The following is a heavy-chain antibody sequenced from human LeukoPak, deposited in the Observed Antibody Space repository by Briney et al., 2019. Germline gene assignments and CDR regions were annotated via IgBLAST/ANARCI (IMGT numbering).Heavy chain of an antibody. Sequence: GGSLRLSCAASGFTFSSYSMNWVRQAPGKGLEWVSSISSSSSYIYYADSVKGRFTISRDNAKNSLYLQMNSLRVEDTAVYYCARDPVEWEQLLDYWGQGTLVTVSS. CDR3: ARDPVEWEQLLDY. J-gene: IGHJ4*02. CDR2: ISSSSSYI. D-gene: IGHD1-26*01. V-gene: IGHV3-21*01. CDR1: GFTFSSYS.